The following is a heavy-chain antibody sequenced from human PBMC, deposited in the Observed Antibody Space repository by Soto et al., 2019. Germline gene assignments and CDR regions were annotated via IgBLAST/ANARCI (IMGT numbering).Heavy chain of an antibody. V-gene: IGHV4-31*03. CDR2: IYYSGST. Sequence: SETLSLTCTVSGGSISSGGYYWSWIRQHPGKGLEWIGYIYYSGSTYYNPSLKSRVTISVDTSKNQFSLKLSSVTAADTAVYYCARESYYYDSSGYYSPYFDYWGQGTLVTVSS. CDR3: ARESYYYDSSGYYSPYFDY. CDR1: GGSISSGGYY. J-gene: IGHJ4*02. D-gene: IGHD3-22*01.